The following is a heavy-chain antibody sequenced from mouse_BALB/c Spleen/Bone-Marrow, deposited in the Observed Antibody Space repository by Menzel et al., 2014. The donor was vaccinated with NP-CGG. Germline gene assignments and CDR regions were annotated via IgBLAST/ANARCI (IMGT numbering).Heavy chain of an antibody. CDR3: ARRGTGVDY. D-gene: IGHD4-1*01. CDR1: GYTFTNYW. V-gene: IGHV1-63*02. CDR2: IYPGGGYT. J-gene: IGHJ2*01. Sequence: VQLQQSGAELVRPGTSVKISCKASGYTFTNYWLGWVKQRPGHALEWIGDIYPGGGYTNYNEKFKGKATLTADTSSSTAYMQLSSLTSEDSAVYSCARRGTGVDYWGQGTTLTVSS.